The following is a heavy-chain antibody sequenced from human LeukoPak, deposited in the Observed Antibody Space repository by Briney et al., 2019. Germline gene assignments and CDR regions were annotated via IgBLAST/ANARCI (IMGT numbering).Heavy chain of an antibody. D-gene: IGHD6-6*01. J-gene: IGHJ6*03. CDR1: GFTVSRNY. CDR3: ARAPFIAAAPGYMDV. CDR2: IYNDGSS. V-gene: IGHV3-66*01. Sequence: GGSLRLSCAASGFTVSRNYMSWVRQAPGKGLEWVSVIYNDGSSYYADSVKGRFTISRDNSKNTLYLQMNSLRAEDTAVYYCARAPFIAAAPGYMDVWGKGTTVTVSS.